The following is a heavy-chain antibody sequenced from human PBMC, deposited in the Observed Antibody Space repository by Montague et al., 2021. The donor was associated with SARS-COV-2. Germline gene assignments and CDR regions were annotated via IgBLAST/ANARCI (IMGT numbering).Heavy chain of an antibody. Sequence: SLRLSCAASGFTFSSYDMHWVRQAPGKGLEWVAVIWYDGSNQYYGDSVKGRFTISRDNSKNTLYLQMNSLRAEDTAVYYCAREYSAPRWFGEYNRYGMDVWGHGTTVTVS. CDR3: AREYSAPRWFGEYNRYGMDV. J-gene: IGHJ6*02. CDR2: IWYDGSNQ. D-gene: IGHD3-10*01. CDR1: GFTFSSYD. V-gene: IGHV3-33*08.